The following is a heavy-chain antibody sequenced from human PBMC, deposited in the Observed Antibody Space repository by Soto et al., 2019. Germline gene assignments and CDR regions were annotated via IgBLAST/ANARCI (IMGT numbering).Heavy chain of an antibody. CDR2: ISYDGSNK. D-gene: IGHD2-2*02. CDR3: ARERRYCSSTSSYSRYYYGMDV. V-gene: IGHV3-30-3*01. J-gene: IGHJ6*02. CDR1: GFTFSSYA. Sequence: GGSLRLSCAASGFTFSSYAMHWVRQAPGKGLEWVAVISYDGSNKYYADSVKGRFTISRDNSKNTLYLQMNSLRAEDTAVYYCARERRYCSSTSSYSRYYYGMDVCGQGPTVTVYS.